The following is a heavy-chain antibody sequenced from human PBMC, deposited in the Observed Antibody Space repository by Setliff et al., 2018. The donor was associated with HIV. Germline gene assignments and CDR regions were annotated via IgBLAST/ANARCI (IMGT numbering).Heavy chain of an antibody. CDR3: ARGLFRTTMVVVVMSGALDI. J-gene: IGHJ3*02. CDR1: GGSFSNFY. Sequence: SETLSLTCAVYGGSFSNFYWTWIRQSPGKGLEWIGEINHSGSINYNPSLKSRVTISIDTSKKQFSLNLSSMTAADTATYYCARGLFRTTMVVVVMSGALDIWGQGTKVTVSS. D-gene: IGHD3-22*01. V-gene: IGHV4-34*01. CDR2: INHSGSI.